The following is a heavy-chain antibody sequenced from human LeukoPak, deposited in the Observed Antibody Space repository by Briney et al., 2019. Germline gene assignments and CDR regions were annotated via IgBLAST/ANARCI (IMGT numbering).Heavy chain of an antibody. CDR2: INHSGST. V-gene: IGHV4-34*01. CDR3: ARGRYGGSSLDY. Sequence: SETLSLTCAVYGGSFSGYYWSWIRQPPGKGLEWIGEINHSGSTNYNPSLKSRVTISVVTSKNQFSLKLSSVTAADTAVYYCARGRYGGSSLDYWGQGTLVTVSS. J-gene: IGHJ4*02. CDR1: GGSFSGYY. D-gene: IGHD4-23*01.